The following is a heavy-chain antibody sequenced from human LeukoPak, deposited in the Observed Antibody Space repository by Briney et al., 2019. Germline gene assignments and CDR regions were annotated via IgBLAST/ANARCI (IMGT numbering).Heavy chain of an antibody. J-gene: IGHJ6*03. CDR3: TREAAGYCSSTSCYGNYYYYYMDV. D-gene: IGHD2-2*01. CDR2: IRSKAYGGTT. CDR1: GFTFGDYA. V-gene: IGHV3-49*04. Sequence: GGSLRLSCTASGFTFGDYAMSWVRQAPGKGLEWVGFIRSKAYGGTTEYAASVKGRFTISRDDSKSIAYLQMNSLKTEDTAVYYCTREAAGYCSSTSCYGNYYYYYMDVWGKGTTVTVSS.